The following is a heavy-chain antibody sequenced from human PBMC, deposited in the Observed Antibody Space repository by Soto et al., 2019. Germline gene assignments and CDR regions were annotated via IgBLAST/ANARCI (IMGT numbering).Heavy chain of an antibody. CDR2: INAGNGNT. D-gene: IGHD6-13*01. CDR3: ARGAAHSSSWYRYNWSDP. J-gene: IGHJ5*02. CDR1: VYTFTSYA. Sequence: XSVEISCKASVYTFTSYAMHWVLQAPGQRLEWMGWINAGNGNTQDSQKFQGRVTITRDTSASTAYMELSSLRSEDTAVYYCARGAAHSSSWYRYNWSDPWGQEPWSPSP. V-gene: IGHV1-3*01.